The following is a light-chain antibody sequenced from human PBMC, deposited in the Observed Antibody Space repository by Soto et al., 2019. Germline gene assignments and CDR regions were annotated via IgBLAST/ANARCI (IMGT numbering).Light chain of an antibody. Sequence: QAVLTQSPSASASLGASVKLTCTLSSGHSNYAIAWHQQQPEKAPRYLMKMNSDGSHSKGDVIPDRFSGSSSGAERYLTISSLQSEDEADYYCQTWGTGIRVFGGGTKLTVL. CDR1: SGHSNYA. J-gene: IGLJ3*02. CDR2: MNSDGSH. CDR3: QTWGTGIRV. V-gene: IGLV4-69*01.